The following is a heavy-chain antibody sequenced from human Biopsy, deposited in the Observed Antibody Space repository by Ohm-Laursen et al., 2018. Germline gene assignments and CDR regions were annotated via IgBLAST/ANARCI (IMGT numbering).Heavy chain of an antibody. CDR1: GGSISNNNYY. J-gene: IGHJ5*02. CDR2: IFYRGST. Sequence: PSDTLSLTCTVSGGSISNNNYYWGWIRQPPGKGLEWIGSIFYRGSTHYKPSLKSRVNISVDTSKNQFSLKLSSVTAADTAVYYCARLAQIYGDSPFDPWGQGTLVTVSS. V-gene: IGHV4-39*07. D-gene: IGHD4-17*01. CDR3: ARLAQIYGDSPFDP.